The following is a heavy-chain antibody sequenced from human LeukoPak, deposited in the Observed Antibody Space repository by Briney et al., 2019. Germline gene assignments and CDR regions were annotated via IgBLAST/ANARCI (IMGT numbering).Heavy chain of an antibody. V-gene: IGHV3-11*05. Sequence: GGALRLSCAGSGFVFSDFYINWIRHSPGKGLEWLAYISPDGSYTTYGDSVKGRFVISRDNAKNSVSLQMNSLRVEDTAVYFCASDQVSGVFDYWGQGARVIVS. J-gene: IGHJ4*02. CDR2: ISPDGSYT. D-gene: IGHD5/OR15-5a*01. CDR3: ASDQVSGVFDY. CDR1: GFVFSDFY.